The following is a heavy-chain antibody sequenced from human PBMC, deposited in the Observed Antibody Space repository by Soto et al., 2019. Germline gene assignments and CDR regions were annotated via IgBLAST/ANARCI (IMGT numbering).Heavy chain of an antibody. CDR3: ARDLPPPRRGVAAYYYYYGMDV. D-gene: IGHD2-15*01. V-gene: IGHV1-46*01. CDR1: GYTFTSYY. Sequence: EASVKVSCKASGYTFTSYYMHWVRQAPGQGLEWMGIINPSGGSTSYAQRFQGRVTMTRDTSTSTVYMELSSLRSEDTAVYYCARDLPPPRRGVAAYYYYYGMDVWGQGTTVTVSS. CDR2: INPSGGST. J-gene: IGHJ6*02.